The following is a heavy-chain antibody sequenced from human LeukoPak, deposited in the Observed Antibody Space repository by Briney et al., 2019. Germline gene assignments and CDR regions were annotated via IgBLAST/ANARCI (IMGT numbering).Heavy chain of an antibody. V-gene: IGHV4-30-4*07. Sequence: SETLSLTCAVSRGSISSGGYSWSWIRQPPGKGLVWIGYIYYSGSTYYNPSLKSRVTISVDASKNQFSLKLSSVTAADTAVYYCASSGSYASRFDYWGQGTLVTVSS. CDR3: ASSGSYASRFDY. J-gene: IGHJ4*02. CDR2: IYYSGST. D-gene: IGHD1-26*01. CDR1: RGSISSGGYS.